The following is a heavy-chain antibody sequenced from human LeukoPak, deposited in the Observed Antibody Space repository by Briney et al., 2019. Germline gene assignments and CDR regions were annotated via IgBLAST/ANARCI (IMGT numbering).Heavy chain of an antibody. CDR2: TYYSGNT. V-gene: IGHV4-59*08. CDR3: ARHSYGAYAGNYVMDV. J-gene: IGHJ6*04. Sequence: SQTLSLTCTFDRSAMSSLCRGWSRQPPPNGLEWNGYTYYSGNTNYNPSLKSRVTISVDTSKNQFSLKLSSVTAADTAVYYCARHSYGAYAGNYVMDVWGKRTTVTASS. D-gene: IGHD4-17*01. CDR1: RSAMSSLC.